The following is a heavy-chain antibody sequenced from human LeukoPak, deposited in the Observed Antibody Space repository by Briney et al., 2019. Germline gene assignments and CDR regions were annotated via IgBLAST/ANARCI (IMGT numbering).Heavy chain of an antibody. V-gene: IGHV4-4*07. Sequence: SETLSLTCTVSGGSIINYYWSWIRQPAGTGLEWVGRIYVTGSTIYNPSLQSRLSMSVDTSKNQFSLRLTSVTAADTAVYYCARHGRGWFDPWGQGTLVTVSS. CDR1: GGSIINYY. CDR2: IYVTGST. CDR3: ARHGRGWFDP. J-gene: IGHJ5*02. D-gene: IGHD1-26*01.